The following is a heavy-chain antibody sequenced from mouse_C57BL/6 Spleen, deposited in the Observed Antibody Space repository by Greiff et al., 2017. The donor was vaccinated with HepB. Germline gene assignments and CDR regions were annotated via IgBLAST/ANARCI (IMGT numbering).Heavy chain of an antibody. V-gene: IGHV1-81*01. CDR1: GYTFTSYG. D-gene: IGHD1-1*01. CDR3: APRGYYGSSYFDY. J-gene: IGHJ2*01. Sequence: QVHVKQSGAELARPGASVKLSCKASGYTFTSYGISWVKQRTGQGLEWIGEIYPRSGNTYYNEKFKGKATLTADKSSSTAYMELRSLTSEDSAVYFCAPRGYYGSSYFDYWGQGTTLTVSS. CDR2: IYPRSGNT.